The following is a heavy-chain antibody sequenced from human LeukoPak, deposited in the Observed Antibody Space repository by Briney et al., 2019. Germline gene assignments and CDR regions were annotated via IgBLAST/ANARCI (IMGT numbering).Heavy chain of an antibody. CDR3: ARPSYGSGEGAFDI. CDR2: INHSGST. J-gene: IGHJ3*02. Sequence: SETLSLTCAVYGGSFSGYYWSWIRQPPGKGLEWIGEINHSGSTNYNPSLKSRVTISVDTSKNQFSLKLSSVTAADTAVYYCARPSYGSGEGAFDIWGQGTMVTVSS. D-gene: IGHD3-10*01. V-gene: IGHV4-34*01. CDR1: GGSFSGYY.